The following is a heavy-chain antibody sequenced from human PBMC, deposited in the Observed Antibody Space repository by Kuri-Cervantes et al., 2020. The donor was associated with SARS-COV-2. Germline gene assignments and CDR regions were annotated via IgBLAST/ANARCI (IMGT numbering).Heavy chain of an antibody. J-gene: IGHJ4*02. CDR1: GYSFTDYS. CDR3: AGGEGVWGLMVLLKRREGGPLEF. D-gene: IGHD3-16*01. Sequence: ASVKVSCKASGYSFTDYSIHWVRQAPGQGLEWMGRINPNTGGTMYAQRFQGWVTMNRDTSLVKAYMELGRLTSDDTGVYYCAGGEGVWGLMVLLKRREGGPLEFWGQGTLVTVSS. V-gene: IGHV1-2*04. CDR2: INPNTGGT.